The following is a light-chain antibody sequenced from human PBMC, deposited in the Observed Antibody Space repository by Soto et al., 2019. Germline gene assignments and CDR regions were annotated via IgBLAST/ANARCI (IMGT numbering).Light chain of an antibody. CDR1: RNDIGAYNF. V-gene: IGLV2-14*03. J-gene: IGLJ2*01. CDR3: TSWTTSTTMI. Sequence: SVLTQPASVSGSPGQSITISCPGNRNDIGAYNFVSWYQQHPGEVPKLILYDVNVRPSGVSNRFSGSKSGNTASLTISGLQAEDEADYYCTSWTTSTTMIFGGGTKVTVL. CDR2: DVN.